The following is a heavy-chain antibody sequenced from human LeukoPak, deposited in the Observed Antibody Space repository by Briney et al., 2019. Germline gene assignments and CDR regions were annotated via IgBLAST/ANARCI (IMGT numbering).Heavy chain of an antibody. Sequence: GGSLRLSCAASGFTFSSHWMSWVRQAPGKGLEWVANIKQDGSEKYYVDSVKGRFTISRENAKNSLYLQMNSLRAEDTAVYYCAREKRYNDLLTGYYSLDYWGQGTLVTVSS. V-gene: IGHV3-7*01. J-gene: IGHJ4*02. D-gene: IGHD3-9*01. CDR2: IKQDGSEK. CDR3: AREKRYNDLLTGYYSLDY. CDR1: GFTFSSHW.